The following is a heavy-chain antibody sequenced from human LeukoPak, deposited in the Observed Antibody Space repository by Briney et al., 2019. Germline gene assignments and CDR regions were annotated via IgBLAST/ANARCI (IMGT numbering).Heavy chain of an antibody. CDR2: INHSGST. Sequence: KPSETLSLTCAVYGGSFSGYYWSWIRQPPGKGLEWIGEINHSGSTNYNPSLKSRVTISVDTSKNQFSLKLSSVTAADTAVYYCARTANFAAGYYIDYWGQGTLVTVSS. D-gene: IGHD6-13*01. V-gene: IGHV4-34*01. CDR3: ARTANFAAGYYIDY. J-gene: IGHJ4*02. CDR1: GGSFSGYY.